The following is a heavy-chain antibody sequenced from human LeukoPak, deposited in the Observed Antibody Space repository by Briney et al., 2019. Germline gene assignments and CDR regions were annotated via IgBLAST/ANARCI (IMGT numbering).Heavy chain of an antibody. V-gene: IGHV1-18*01. CDR3: ARGRSGYYDFWSGYYTGGYYFDY. CDR2: ISAYNSNT. J-gene: IGHJ4*02. Sequence: ASVKVSCKASGYTFTSYGISWVRQAPGQGLEWMGWISAYNSNTNYAQKLQGRVTMTTDTSTSTAYMELRSLRSDDTAVYYCARGRSGYYDFWSGYYTGGYYFDYWGQGTLVTVSS. D-gene: IGHD3-3*01. CDR1: GYTFTSYG.